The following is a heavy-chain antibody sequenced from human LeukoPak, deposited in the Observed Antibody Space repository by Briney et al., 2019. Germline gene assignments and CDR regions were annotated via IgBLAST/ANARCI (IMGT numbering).Heavy chain of an antibody. Sequence: SETLSLTCAVYGGSFSGYYWSWIRQPPGKGLEWIGEIDHSGATNYNPSLRSRVTISLDTSKNQFSLTLSSITAADTAVFYCAKAPYLSSGSWGQGTLVTVSS. J-gene: IGHJ3*01. D-gene: IGHD3-22*01. CDR3: AKAPYLSSGS. CDR1: GGSFSGYY. V-gene: IGHV4-34*01. CDR2: IDHSGAT.